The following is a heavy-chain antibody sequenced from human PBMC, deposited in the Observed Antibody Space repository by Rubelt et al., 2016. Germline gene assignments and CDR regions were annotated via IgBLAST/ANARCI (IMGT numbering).Heavy chain of an antibody. J-gene: IGHJ4*02. Sequence: QLQLQESGPGLVKPSETLSLTCTVSGGSISSSSYYWGWIRQPPGKGLEWIGSIYYSGSTYYNPSLKSRVTISVDTSKNQFSPKLSSVTAADTAVYYCAREFGGGLDYWGQGTLVTVSS. V-gene: IGHV4-39*07. CDR3: AREFGGGLDY. CDR2: IYYSGST. CDR1: GGSISSSSYY. D-gene: IGHD2-15*01.